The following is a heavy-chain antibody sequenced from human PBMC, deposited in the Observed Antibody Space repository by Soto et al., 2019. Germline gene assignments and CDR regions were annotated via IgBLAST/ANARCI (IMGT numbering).Heavy chain of an antibody. V-gene: IGHV4-4*02. CDR3: ARHEGWTGPDQ. J-gene: IGHJ5*02. Sequence: LSLTCAVSGASIGSGGWWSWVRQPPGKGLEWIAEIFHDGNTNYSPSLKSRVTISVDKSQNQFSLNVYSVTAADTAVYYCARHEGWTGPDQWGQGTLVTV. D-gene: IGHD2-8*02. CDR2: IFHDGNT. CDR1: GASIGSGGW.